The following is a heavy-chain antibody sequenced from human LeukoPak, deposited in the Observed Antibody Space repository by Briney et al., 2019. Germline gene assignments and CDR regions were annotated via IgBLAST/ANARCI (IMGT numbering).Heavy chain of an antibody. J-gene: IGHJ4*02. CDR2: INWNGGST. D-gene: IGHD3-10*01. Sequence: GRSLRLSCAASGFTFDDYGMSWVRQAPGKGLEWVSGINWNGGSTGYADSVKGRFTISRDNAKNSLYLQMNSLRAEDTALYHCARAVVRGAFDYWGQGTLVTVSS. V-gene: IGHV3-20*01. CDR1: GFTFDDYG. CDR3: ARAVVRGAFDY.